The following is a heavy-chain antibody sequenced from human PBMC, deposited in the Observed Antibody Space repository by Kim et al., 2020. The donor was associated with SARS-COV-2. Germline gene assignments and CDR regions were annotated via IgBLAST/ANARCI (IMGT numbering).Heavy chain of an antibody. D-gene: IGHD3-22*01. CDR1: GGSISSSSYY. J-gene: IGHJ4*02. CDR2: IYYSGST. Sequence: SETLSLTCTVSGGSISSSSYYWGWIRQPPGKGLEWIGSIYYSGSTYYNPSLKSRVTISVATAKNQFSLKLSSVTAADTAVYYCARNYSESGGPFDYWGQGTLVTVAS. CDR3: ARNYSESGGPFDY. V-gene: IGHV4-39*07.